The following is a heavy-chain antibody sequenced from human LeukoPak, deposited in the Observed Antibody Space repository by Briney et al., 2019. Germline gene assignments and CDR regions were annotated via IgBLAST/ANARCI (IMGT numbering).Heavy chain of an antibody. CDR3: AKDSPMAATRYFQH. Sequence: GGSLRLSCTASGFTFSDYWMTWVRQAPGKGLEWVSAISGSGGSTYYADSVKGRFTISRDNSKNTLYLQMNSLRAEDTAVYYCAKDSPMAATRYFQHWGQGTLVTVSS. J-gene: IGHJ1*01. CDR1: GFTFSDYW. CDR2: ISGSGGST. D-gene: IGHD6-13*01. V-gene: IGHV3-23*01.